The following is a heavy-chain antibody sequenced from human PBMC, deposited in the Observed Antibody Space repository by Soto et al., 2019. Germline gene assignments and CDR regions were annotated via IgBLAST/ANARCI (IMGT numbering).Heavy chain of an antibody. CDR2: ISWNSANI. D-gene: IGHD3-3*01. Sequence: GGSLRLSCAASGFTFNDYAMHWVRHVPGKGLEWVAGISWNSANIAYADSVKGRFTISRDNAKNSLYLQMNNLRPDDTAFYYCTKTRFYYYCVMEVWGQGTTVTVSS. CDR3: TKTRFYYYCVMEV. J-gene: IGHJ6*02. V-gene: IGHV3-9*01. CDR1: GFTFNDYA.